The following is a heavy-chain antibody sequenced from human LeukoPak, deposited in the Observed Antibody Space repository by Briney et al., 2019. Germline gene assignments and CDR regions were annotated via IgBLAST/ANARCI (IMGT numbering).Heavy chain of an antibody. J-gene: IGHJ4*02. CDR3: ARDGYSSGWYGRFDY. D-gene: IGHD6-19*01. CDR2: INEDGSEI. V-gene: IGHV3-7*01. CDR1: GFTFSRSW. Sequence: GGSLRLSCAASGFTFSRSWMTWVRQAPGKGLEWVASINEDGSEIHYVDSVKGRFTIARDNAKDSLFLQMNSLTVEDTAMYYCARDGYSSGWYGRFDYWGQGTLVTVSS.